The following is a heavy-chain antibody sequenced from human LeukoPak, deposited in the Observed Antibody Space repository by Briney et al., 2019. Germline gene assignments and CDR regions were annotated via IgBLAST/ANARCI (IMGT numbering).Heavy chain of an antibody. CDR2: ISWNSGSI. V-gene: IGHV3-9*01. CDR3: AKDAMGGYFDY. D-gene: IGHD3-16*01. Sequence: GGSLRLSCAGSGFPFSSHGMNWVRQAPGKGLEWVSGISWNSGSIGYADSVKGRFTISRDNAKNSLYLQMNSLRAEDTALYYCAKDAMGGYFDYWGQGTLVTVSS. J-gene: IGHJ4*02. CDR1: GFPFSSHG.